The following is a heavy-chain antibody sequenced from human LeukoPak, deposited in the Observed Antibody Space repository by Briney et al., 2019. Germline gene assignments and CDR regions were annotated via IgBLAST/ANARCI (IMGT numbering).Heavy chain of an antibody. CDR1: GRSIRSGYY. D-gene: IGHD2/OR15-2a*01. CDR2: IHQSGMT. CDR3: ARSGEYIKEGFDY. V-gene: IGHV4-38-2*01. J-gene: IGHJ4*02. Sequence: PSETLSLTCVVSGRSIRSGYYWGWIRQSPGKGLEWIGSIHQSGMTYYNPSFKSRVTLSVDTSKNQFSLHMTSVTAADAALYFCARSGEYIKEGFDYWGPGIHVTVSS.